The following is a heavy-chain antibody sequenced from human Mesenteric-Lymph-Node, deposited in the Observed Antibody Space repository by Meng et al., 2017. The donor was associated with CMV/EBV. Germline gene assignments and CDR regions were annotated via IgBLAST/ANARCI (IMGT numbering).Heavy chain of an antibody. D-gene: IGHD3-10*01. CDR1: GYTFTSYY. Sequence: ASVKVSCKASGYTFTSYYIHWVRQAPGQGLEWMGIKFQGRVTMTRDPSTSTVYMDLSSLRSEDTAVYYCAKDSRNSVVRGIISGYYYGMDVWGQGTTVTVSS. CDR3: AKDSRNSVVRGIISGYYYGMDV. V-gene: IGHV1-46*01. J-gene: IGHJ6*02.